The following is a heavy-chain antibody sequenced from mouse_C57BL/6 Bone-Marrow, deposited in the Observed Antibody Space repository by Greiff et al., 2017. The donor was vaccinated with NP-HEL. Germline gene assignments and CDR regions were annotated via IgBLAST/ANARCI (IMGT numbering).Heavy chain of an antibody. CDR1: GYTFTSYW. CDR2: IIPSSGYT. J-gene: IGHJ1*03. Sequence: QVQLQQSGAELAKPGASVKLSCTASGYTFTSYWMHWVKQRPGQGLEWIGYIIPSSGYTKYNQKFKDKATLTADKSSSTAYMQLSSLTYEDSAVYYCARCYYGSSYDWYFDVWGTGTTVTVSS. V-gene: IGHV1-7*01. CDR3: ARCYYGSSYDWYFDV. D-gene: IGHD1-1*01.